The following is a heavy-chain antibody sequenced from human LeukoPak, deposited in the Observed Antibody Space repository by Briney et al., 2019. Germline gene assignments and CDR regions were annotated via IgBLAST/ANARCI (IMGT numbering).Heavy chain of an antibody. D-gene: IGHD3-9*01. CDR3: AGEHVTGYGYYYGMDV. CDR1: GFTVSSNY. J-gene: IGHJ6*04. V-gene: IGHV3-53*01. CDR2: IYSGGST. Sequence: PGGSLRLSCAASGFTVSSNYMSWVRQAPGKGLEWVSVIYSGGSTYYADSVKGRFTISRDNSKNTLYLQMNSLRAEDTAVYYCAGEHVTGYGYYYGMDVWGKGTTVTVSS.